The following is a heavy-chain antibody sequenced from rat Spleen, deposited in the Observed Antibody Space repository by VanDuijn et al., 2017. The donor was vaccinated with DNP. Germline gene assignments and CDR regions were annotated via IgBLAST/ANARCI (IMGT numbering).Heavy chain of an antibody. CDR2: ISYSGST. J-gene: IGHJ1*01. V-gene: IGHV3-1*01. Sequence: EVQLQESGPGLLKPSQSLSLTCSVTGYSITSNYWGWIRKFPGDKMEWIGHISYSGSTGYNPSLKSRISITRDTSKNQFFLHLNSVTTEDTATYYCARGNDGYFPNWYFDFWGPGTMVTVSS. CDR3: ARGNDGYFPNWYFDF. CDR1: GYSITSNY. D-gene: IGHD1-12*03.